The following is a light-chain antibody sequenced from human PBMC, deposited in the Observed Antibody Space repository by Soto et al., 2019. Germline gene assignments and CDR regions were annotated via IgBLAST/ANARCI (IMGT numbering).Light chain of an antibody. CDR2: EVS. V-gene: IGLV2-14*01. Sequence: QSALTQPASVSGSPGQSITISCTGTSSDVGGYNYVSWYQQHPGKAPKLMIYEVSNRPSGVSNRFSGSKSGNTASLTISGLQAEDEADYYCQSFDASSRVFGGGTKVTVL. CDR1: SSDVGGYNY. CDR3: QSFDASSRV. J-gene: IGLJ3*02.